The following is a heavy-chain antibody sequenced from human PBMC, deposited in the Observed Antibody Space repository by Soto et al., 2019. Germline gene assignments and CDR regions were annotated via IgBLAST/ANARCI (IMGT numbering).Heavy chain of an antibody. CDR1: GASISGYH. CDR3: ARPDSSSWAAPFGS. CDR2: TSYTGTT. V-gene: IGHV4-59*08. J-gene: IGHJ4*02. Sequence: SETLSLTCTVSGASISGYHWSWIRQPPGKGLQCLGNTSYTGTTNYNPSLRSRVTMSIDTSKNQFSLRLTSVTASDTAVYYCARPDSSSWAAPFGSWGQGTLVTVSS. D-gene: IGHD6-13*01.